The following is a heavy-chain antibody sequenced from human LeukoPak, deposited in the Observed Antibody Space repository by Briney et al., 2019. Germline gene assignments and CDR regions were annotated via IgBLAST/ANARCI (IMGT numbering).Heavy chain of an antibody. V-gene: IGHV4-39*07. Sequence: SETLSLTCTVSGGSISSSSYYWGWIRQPPGKGLEWIGSIYYSGSTYYNPSLKSRVTISVDTSKNQFSLKLSSVTAADTAVYYCARLRLYGDIDYWGQGTLVTVSS. J-gene: IGHJ4*02. CDR3: ARLRLYGDIDY. D-gene: IGHD4-17*01. CDR2: IYYSGST. CDR1: GGSISSSSYY.